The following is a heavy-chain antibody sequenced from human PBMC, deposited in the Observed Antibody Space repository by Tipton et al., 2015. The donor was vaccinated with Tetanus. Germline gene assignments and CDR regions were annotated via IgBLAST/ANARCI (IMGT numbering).Heavy chain of an antibody. J-gene: IGHJ4*02. CDR3: TRGSSRQLPFEK. CDR2: INPNPDDT. CDR1: GYIFTGYF. V-gene: IGHV1-2*02. D-gene: IGHD2-2*01. Sequence: QLVQSGPEVKQPGASVRVSCKASGYIFTGYFIHWVRQAPGKGLERMGWINPNPDDTNFAQKFQGRVTMTRDRSISTAYMELSGLRSDDTAVYFCTRGSSRQLPFEKWGQGSLIRVSS.